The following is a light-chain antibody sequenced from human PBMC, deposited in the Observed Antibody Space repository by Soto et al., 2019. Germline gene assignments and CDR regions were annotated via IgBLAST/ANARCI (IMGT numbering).Light chain of an antibody. J-gene: IGKJ1*01. CDR2: AAS. CDR1: QGISKY. CDR3: QHYNSYSEA. V-gene: IGKV1-27*01. Sequence: DIQMTQSPSSLSASVGDRVTITCRASQGISKYLAWYQQKPGKVPSLLIYAASTLQSGVPSRFSGSGSGTDFTLTISSLQPEDVATYYCQHYNSYSEAFGQGTKVELK.